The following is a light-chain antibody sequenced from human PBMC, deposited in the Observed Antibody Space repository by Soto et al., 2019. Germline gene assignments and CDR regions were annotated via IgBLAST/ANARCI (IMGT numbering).Light chain of an antibody. CDR2: DAS. V-gene: IGKV3-11*01. J-gene: IGKJ4*01. CDR1: QSVSSY. Sequence: EIVLTQSPATLSLSPGERATLSCRASQSVSSYLAWYQQKPGQAPRLLIYDASNRATGIPARFSGSGSGTDFTLTITSLAPEDFAVYYCQQRSNCPSTFGGGTKVEIK. CDR3: QQRSNCPST.